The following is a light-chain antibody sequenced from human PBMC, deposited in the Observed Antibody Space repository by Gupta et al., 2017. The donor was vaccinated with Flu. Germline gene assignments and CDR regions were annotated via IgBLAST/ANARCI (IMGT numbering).Light chain of an antibody. CDR2: EVN. V-gene: IGLV2-14*03. CDR1: SSDIGGYNS. J-gene: IGLJ1*01. CDR3: SSYTSSSTKV. Sequence: HSALTQPASVSGSPGQSITIPCTGTSSDIGGYNSVSWYQQHPGNAPKLMIYEVNNRPSGISDRFSGSKSGNTASLTISGLQTEDEADYYCSSYTSSSTKVFGSGTKVTVL.